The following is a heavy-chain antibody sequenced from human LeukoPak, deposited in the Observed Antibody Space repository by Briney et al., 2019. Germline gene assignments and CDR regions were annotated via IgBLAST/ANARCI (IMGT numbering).Heavy chain of an antibody. CDR2: IWYDGSNK. D-gene: IGHD3-10*01. CDR3: ARVLGRNYGSGSYIGMDV. J-gene: IGHJ6*02. Sequence: TGGSLRLSCAASGFTFGRYGMHWVRQAPGKGLEWVAVIWYDGSNKYYADSVKGRFTISRDNSKNTLYLQMNSLRAEDTAVYYCARVLGRNYGSGSYIGMDVWGQGTTVTVSS. V-gene: IGHV3-33*01. CDR1: GFTFGRYG.